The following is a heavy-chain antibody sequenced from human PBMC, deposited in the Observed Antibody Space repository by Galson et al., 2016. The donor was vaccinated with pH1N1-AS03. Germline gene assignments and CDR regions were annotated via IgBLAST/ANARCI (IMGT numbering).Heavy chain of an antibody. CDR3: ARDPRAVADPY. CDR1: GFTFSAYS. V-gene: IGHV3-48*01. Sequence: SLRLSCAASGFTFSAYSMNWFRQAPGKGLEWVSHISSRSSGKYYADSVTGRFTVSRDDAENSLYLQMNSLRVEDTAVYLCARDPRAVADPYWGQGTLVTVSS. D-gene: IGHD4-23*01. CDR2: ISSRSSGK. J-gene: IGHJ4*02.